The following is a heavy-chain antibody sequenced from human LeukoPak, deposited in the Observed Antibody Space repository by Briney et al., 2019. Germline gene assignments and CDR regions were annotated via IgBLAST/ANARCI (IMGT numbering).Heavy chain of an antibody. D-gene: IGHD5-24*01. V-gene: IGHV4-59*01. CDR2: IYYSGST. CDR3: ARDLDGSWYFDL. Sequence: SETLSLTCTVSGGSISSYYWSWIRQPPGKGLEWIGYIYYSGSTNYNPSLKSRVTISVDTSKNQFSLKLSSVTAADTAVYYCARDLDGSWYFDLWGRGTLVTVSS. J-gene: IGHJ2*01. CDR1: GGSISSYY.